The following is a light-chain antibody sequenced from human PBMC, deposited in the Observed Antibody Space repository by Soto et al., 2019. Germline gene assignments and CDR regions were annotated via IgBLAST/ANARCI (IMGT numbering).Light chain of an antibody. CDR2: AAS. CDR3: HQLNSFPIP. J-gene: IGKJ3*01. CDR1: QGIATF. Sequence: IQLTQSPSSLSASVGDRVTISCRASQGIATFLAWYQQKPGKAPKLLIYAASTLQSGVPSRFSGSGSGTDFTLTISSLQPEDFATYYCHQLNSFPIPFGPGTKVDIK. V-gene: IGKV1-9*01.